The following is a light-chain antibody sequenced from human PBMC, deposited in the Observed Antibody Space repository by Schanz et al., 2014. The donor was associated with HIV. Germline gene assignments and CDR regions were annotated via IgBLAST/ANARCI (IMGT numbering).Light chain of an antibody. CDR3: SSYTTSSTLV. Sequence: QSALTQPASVSGSPGQSITISCTGTSRDVGGYNLVSWYQQHPGKAPKIMIYDVSNRPSGVSNRFSGSKSGSTASLTISGLQAEDEADYYCSSYTTSSTLVFGTGTKLTVL. CDR1: SRDVGGYNL. V-gene: IGLV2-14*02. CDR2: DVS. J-gene: IGLJ1*01.